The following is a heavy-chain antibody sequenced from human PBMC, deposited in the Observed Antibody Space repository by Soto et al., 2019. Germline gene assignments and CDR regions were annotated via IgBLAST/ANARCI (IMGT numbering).Heavy chain of an antibody. J-gene: IGHJ4*02. CDR3: AREADDSSGYYYLGGGYFDY. D-gene: IGHD3-22*01. V-gene: IGHV3-33*01. CDR1: GFTFSSYG. CDR2: IWYDGSNK. Sequence: QVQLVESGGGVVQPGRSLRLSCAASGFTFSSYGMHWVRQAPGKGLEWVAVIWYDGSNKYYADSVKGRFTISRDNSKNTLYLQMNSLRAEDTAVYYCAREADDSSGYYYLGGGYFDYWGQGTLVTVSS.